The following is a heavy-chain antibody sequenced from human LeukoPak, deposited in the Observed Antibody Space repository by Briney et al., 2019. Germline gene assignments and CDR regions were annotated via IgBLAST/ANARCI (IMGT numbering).Heavy chain of an antibody. D-gene: IGHD1-26*01. J-gene: IGHJ4*02. V-gene: IGHV1-2*02. Sequence: ASVKVSCKASGYTFTGYYMHWVRPAPGQGLEWMGWINPNSGGTNYAQKFQGRVTMTRDTSISTAYMELSRLRSDDAAVYYCARSSLGATEEVGDYWGQGTLVTVSS. CDR1: GYTFTGYY. CDR3: ARSSLGATEEVGDY. CDR2: INPNSGGT.